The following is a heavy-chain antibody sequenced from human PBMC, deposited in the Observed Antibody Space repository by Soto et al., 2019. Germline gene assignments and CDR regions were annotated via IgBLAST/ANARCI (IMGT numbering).Heavy chain of an antibody. CDR3: ARARGRYYDSWSGYSYGMDV. V-gene: IGHV1-3*01. J-gene: IGHJ6*02. CDR1: GYTFTSYA. D-gene: IGHD3-3*01. CDR2: INAGNGNT. Sequence: ASVKVSCKASGYTFTSYAMHWVRQAPGQRLEWMGWINAGNGNTKYSQKFQGRVTITRDTSASTAYMELSSLRSEDTAVYYCARARGRYYDSWSGYSYGMDVWGQGTTVTVSS.